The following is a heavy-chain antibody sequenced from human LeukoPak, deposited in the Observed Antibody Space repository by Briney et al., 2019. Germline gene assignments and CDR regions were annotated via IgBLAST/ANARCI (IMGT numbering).Heavy chain of an antibody. J-gene: IGHJ4*02. CDR3: ARWAAGWDN. V-gene: IGHV3-7*04. Sequence: PGGSLRLSCVGSGFTFCRHVMRWVRPGPGGGLGWVGNINSDGSVSPYMDPVRGPIILSRDKAQNAKHSLNLPAKSPRAEHWAVYYCARWAAGWDNWGQGTLVTVSS. CDR1: GFTFCRHV. CDR2: INSDGSVS. D-gene: IGHD1-14*01.